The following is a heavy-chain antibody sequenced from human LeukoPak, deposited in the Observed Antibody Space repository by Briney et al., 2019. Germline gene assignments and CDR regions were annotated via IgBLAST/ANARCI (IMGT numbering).Heavy chain of an antibody. CDR3: ARQGYCSGGSCRGQFYFDY. J-gene: IGHJ4*02. V-gene: IGHV3-72*01. D-gene: IGHD2-15*01. CDR1: GFTLRDHY. CDR2: IRNKANSSTT. Sequence: PGGSLRLSCAASGFTLRDHYMDWVRQAPGKGLEWVGRIRNKANSSTTEYAASVKGRFTVSRDDSKSLLYLQMNSLKTEDTAVYYCARQGYCSGGSCRGQFYFDYWGQGTLVTVPS.